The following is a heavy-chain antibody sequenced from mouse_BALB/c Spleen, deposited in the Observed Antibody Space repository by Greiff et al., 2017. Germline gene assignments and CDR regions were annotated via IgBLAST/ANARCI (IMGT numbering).Heavy chain of an antibody. Sequence: VQLQQSGTVLARPGASVKMSCKASGYTFTSYWMHWVKQRPGQGLEWIGAIYPGNSDTSYNQKFKGKAKLTAVTSTSTAYMELSSLTNEDSAVYYCTRKNYGNYWYFDVWGAGTTVTVSS. CDR2: IYPGNSDT. CDR3: TRKNYGNYWYFDV. D-gene: IGHD2-1*01. V-gene: IGHV1-5*01. CDR1: GYTFTSYW. J-gene: IGHJ1*01.